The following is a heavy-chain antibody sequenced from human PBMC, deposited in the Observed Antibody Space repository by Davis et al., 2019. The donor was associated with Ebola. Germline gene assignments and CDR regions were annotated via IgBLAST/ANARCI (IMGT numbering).Heavy chain of an antibody. Sequence: GESLKISCKGSGYSFTNYWISWVRQMPGKGLEWMGRIDPSDSYTNYSPSFQGHVTISTDKSISTAYLQWSSLKASDTAMYYCARAAGPRDYYGMDVWGKGTTVTVSS. D-gene: IGHD6-13*01. V-gene: IGHV5-10-1*01. CDR3: ARAAGPRDYYGMDV. CDR1: GYSFTNYW. CDR2: IDPSDSYT. J-gene: IGHJ6*04.